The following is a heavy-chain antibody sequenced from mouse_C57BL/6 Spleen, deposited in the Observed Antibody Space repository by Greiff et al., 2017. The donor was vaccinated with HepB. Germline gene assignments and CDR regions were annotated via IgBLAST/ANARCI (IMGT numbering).Heavy chain of an antibody. CDR3: ARGTYYGSSLDY. Sequence: QVQLQQPGAELVKPGASVKMSCNASGYTFTSYWITWVKQRPGQGLEWIGDIDPGSGSTNYNEKFKSKATLTVDTSSSTAYMQLSSLTSEDSAVYECARGTYYGSSLDYWGQGTTLTVSS. J-gene: IGHJ2*01. D-gene: IGHD1-1*01. CDR2: IDPGSGST. V-gene: IGHV1-55*01. CDR1: GYTFTSYW.